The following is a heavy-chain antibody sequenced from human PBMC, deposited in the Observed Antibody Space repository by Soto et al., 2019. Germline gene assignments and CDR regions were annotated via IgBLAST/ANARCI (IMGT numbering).Heavy chain of an antibody. D-gene: IGHD5-18*01. Sequence: QLQLQESGPGLVKPSETLSLTCTVSGGSISSSYYWGWIRQPPGKGLEWIATIYYRGSTHYNPSLNSRVTISADTSKNQVSLKLSSVTAADTAVYYCARHAHVDTSMAPSDYWGQGTLVTVSS. J-gene: IGHJ4*02. CDR3: ARHAHVDTSMAPSDY. CDR2: IYYRGST. CDR1: GGSISSSYY. V-gene: IGHV4-39*01.